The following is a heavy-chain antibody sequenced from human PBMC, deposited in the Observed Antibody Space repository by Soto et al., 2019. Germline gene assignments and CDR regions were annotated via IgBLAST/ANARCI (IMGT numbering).Heavy chain of an antibody. CDR1: GFTFSSYS. J-gene: IGHJ4*02. Sequence: EVQLVESGGGLVKPGGSLRLSCAASGFTFSSYSMNWVRQAPGKGLEWVSSISSSSSYIWYADSVKGRFTISRDNTKNSLYLQMNSLRAEDTAVYYCARSLSIAVAGHDYWGQGTLVTVSS. D-gene: IGHD6-19*01. CDR3: ARSLSIAVAGHDY. CDR2: ISSSSSYI. V-gene: IGHV3-21*01.